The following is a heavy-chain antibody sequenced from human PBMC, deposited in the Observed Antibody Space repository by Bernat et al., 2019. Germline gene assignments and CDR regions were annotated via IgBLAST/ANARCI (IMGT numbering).Heavy chain of an antibody. D-gene: IGHD5-12*01. CDR1: GFTFSSYA. J-gene: IGHJ4*02. CDR2: ISYDGSNK. Sequence: QVQLVESGGGVVQPGRSLRLSCAASGFTFSSYAMHWVRQAPGKGLEGVAVISYDGSNKYYADSVKGRFTISRDNSKNTLYLQMNSLRAEDTAVYYCARADAGYSGYDSEKHHFDYWGQGTLVTVSS. CDR3: ARADAGYSGYDSEKHHFDY. V-gene: IGHV3-30-3*01.